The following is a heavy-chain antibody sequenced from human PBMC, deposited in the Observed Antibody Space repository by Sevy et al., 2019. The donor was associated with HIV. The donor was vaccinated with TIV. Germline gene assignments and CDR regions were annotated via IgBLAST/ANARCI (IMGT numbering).Heavy chain of an antibody. CDR3: AKKMGGGSGMAFLVDY. D-gene: IGHD5-18*01. V-gene: IGHV3-23*01. J-gene: IGHJ4*02. Sequence: GGSLRLSCAASGFTFSSFAMGWVRQAPGKGLDWISVISGTGDHTYYADSVKARFTISRDNSKNTLFLQMNSLRAEDTAIFYCAKKMGGGSGMAFLVDYWGQGTLVTVSS. CDR1: GFTFSSFA. CDR2: ISGTGDHT.